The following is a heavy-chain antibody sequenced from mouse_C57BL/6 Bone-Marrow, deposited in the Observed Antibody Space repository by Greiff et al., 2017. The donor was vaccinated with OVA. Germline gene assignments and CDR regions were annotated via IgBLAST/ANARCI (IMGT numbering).Heavy chain of an antibody. V-gene: IGHV1-12*01. CDR2: IYPGNGDT. CDR3: ARYATTVVGTRAHWYFDV. J-gene: IGHJ1*03. D-gene: IGHD1-1*01. CDR1: GYTFTSYN. Sequence: LQQSGAELVRPGASVKMSCKASGYTFTSYNMHWVKQTPRQGLEWIGAIYPGNGDTSYNQKFKGKATLTVDKSSSTAYMQLSSLTSEDSAVYFCARYATTVVGTRAHWYFDVWGTGTTVTVSS.